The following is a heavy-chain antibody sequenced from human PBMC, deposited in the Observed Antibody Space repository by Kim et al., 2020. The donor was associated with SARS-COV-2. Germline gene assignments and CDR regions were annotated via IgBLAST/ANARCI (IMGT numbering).Heavy chain of an antibody. CDR1: GYTFTVYY. CDR2: INPSGGTT. Sequence: ASVKVSCKASGYTFTVYYMHWVRQAPGQGLEWMGIINPSGGTTNYAEKFQGRVTMTRDTSTSTIDMELSSLRSEDTAVYYCAKGTEAYTSSWYGVDYWGPGALVTVSS. D-gene: IGHD6-13*01. V-gene: IGHV1-46*01. CDR3: AKGTEAYTSSWYGVDY. J-gene: IGHJ4*02.